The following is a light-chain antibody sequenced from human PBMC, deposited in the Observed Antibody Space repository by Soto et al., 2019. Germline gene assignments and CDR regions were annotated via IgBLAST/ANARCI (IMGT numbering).Light chain of an antibody. J-gene: IGLJ2*01. CDR3: AAGADSLFVPV. V-gene: IGLV1-44*01. CDR2: GSD. Sequence: QSVLTQPPSASGTPGQRVAISCSGTRSNIGSNPVNWFQQLPGTAPKLLIYGSDQRPSGVPDRFSGSKSGTSASLAISGLQSDDEADYYCAAGADSLFVPVLGGATKLAV. CDR1: RSNIGSNP.